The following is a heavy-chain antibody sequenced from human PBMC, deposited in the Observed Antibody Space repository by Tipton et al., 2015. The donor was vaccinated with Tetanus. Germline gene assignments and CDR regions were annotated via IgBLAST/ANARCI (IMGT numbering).Heavy chain of an antibody. Sequence: GSLRLSCAASGFTLSRYTLNWVRQAPGKGLEWVSSISSSSRYIYYADSVKGRFTISRDNAKNSLYLQMSSLKIEDTALYYCAKAHYQTTVAWFDYWGQGTLVTVSS. V-gene: IGHV3-21*04. CDR3: AKAHYQTTVAWFDY. CDR2: ISSSSRYI. CDR1: GFTLSRYT. D-gene: IGHD4-23*01. J-gene: IGHJ4*02.